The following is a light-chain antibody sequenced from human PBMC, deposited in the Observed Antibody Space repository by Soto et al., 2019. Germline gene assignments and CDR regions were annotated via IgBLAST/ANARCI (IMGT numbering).Light chain of an antibody. CDR3: QHRSNWPRA. Sequence: EIVLTQSPATLSLSPGERATLSCRASQSVGKYLAWYQQKPGQAPRLLIYDASNRATGIPARFSGSGSGTDFTLTISSLEGEDFAVYYCQHRSNWPRAFGPGTKVDIK. CDR2: DAS. CDR1: QSVGKY. V-gene: IGKV3-11*01. J-gene: IGKJ3*01.